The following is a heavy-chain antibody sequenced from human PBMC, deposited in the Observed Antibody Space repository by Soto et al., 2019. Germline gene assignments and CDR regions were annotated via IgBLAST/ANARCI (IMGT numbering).Heavy chain of an antibody. CDR1: GFTLSNYW. Sequence: PRLSCAASGFTLSNYWMTWVRQAPGKGLEWVANINKDGSQKNYVDSVKGRFTIARDNGQNSLSLQINSLRVEDTAVYYCVRELGLAHWGQGALVTVSS. V-gene: IGHV3-7*03. CDR3: VRELGLAH. J-gene: IGHJ4*02. CDR2: INKDGSQK. D-gene: IGHD7-27*01.